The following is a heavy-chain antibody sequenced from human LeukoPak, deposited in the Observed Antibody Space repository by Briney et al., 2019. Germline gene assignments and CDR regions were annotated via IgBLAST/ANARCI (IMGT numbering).Heavy chain of an antibody. CDR3: ARSLPLWIAVAATGVDY. D-gene: IGHD6-19*01. CDR1: GGSFSGYY. CDR2: INHSGST. Sequence: SETLSLTCAVYGGSFSGYYWSWIRQPPGKGLEWIGEINHSGSTNYNPSLKSRVTISVDTSKNQFSLKLSSVTAADTAVYYCARSLPLWIAVAATGVDYWGQGTLVTISS. J-gene: IGHJ4*02. V-gene: IGHV4-34*01.